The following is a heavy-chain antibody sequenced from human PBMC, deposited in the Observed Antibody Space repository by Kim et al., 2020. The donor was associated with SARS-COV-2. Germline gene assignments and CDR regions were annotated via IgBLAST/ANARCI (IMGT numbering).Heavy chain of an antibody. CDR3: TRDGREGGPHYYYYGMDV. V-gene: IGHV3-49*02. J-gene: IGHJ6*02. D-gene: IGHD1-26*01. Sequence: KGRFTISRDDSKSIAYLQMNSLKTEDTTVYYCTRDGREGGPHYYYYGMDVWGQGTTVTVSS.